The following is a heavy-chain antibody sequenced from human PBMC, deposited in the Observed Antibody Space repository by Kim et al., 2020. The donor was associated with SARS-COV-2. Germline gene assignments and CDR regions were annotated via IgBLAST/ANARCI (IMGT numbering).Heavy chain of an antibody. D-gene: IGHD3-16*01. V-gene: IGHV4-59*01. Sequence: TNYHPHLQSRVTISVDTSKNQFSLKLSSVTAADTAVYYCARDGGFGVLDYWGQGTLVTVSS. CDR2: T. CDR3: ARDGGFGVLDY. J-gene: IGHJ4*02.